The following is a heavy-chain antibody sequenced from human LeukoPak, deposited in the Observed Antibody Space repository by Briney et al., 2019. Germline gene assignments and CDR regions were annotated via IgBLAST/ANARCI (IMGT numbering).Heavy chain of an antibody. CDR1: GFTFDDYA. J-gene: IGHJ4*02. CDR2: ISWNSGSI. CDR3: AKGGGSSSWYSTFDY. V-gene: IGHV3-9*03. Sequence: GGSLRLSCAASGFTFDDYAMHWVRQAPGKGLEWVSGISWNSGSIGYADSVKGRFTISRDNAKNSLYLQMNSLRAEDMALYYCAKGGGSSSWYSTFDYWGQGTLVTVSS. D-gene: IGHD6-13*01.